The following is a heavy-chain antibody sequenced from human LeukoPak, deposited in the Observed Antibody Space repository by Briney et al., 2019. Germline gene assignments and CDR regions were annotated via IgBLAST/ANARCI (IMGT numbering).Heavy chain of an antibody. CDR2: ISYDGSNK. J-gene: IGHJ5*02. D-gene: IGHD5-18*01. V-gene: IGHV3-30*19. CDR3: ARAAADTPVVSS. Sequence: PGGSLRLSCAASGFTLSSYGMHWVRQAPGKGLEWVAVISYDGSNKYYADSVKGRFTISRDDSKNTLYLQMNSLKPEDTAVYYCARAAADTPVVSSWGQGTLVTVSS. CDR1: GFTLSSYG.